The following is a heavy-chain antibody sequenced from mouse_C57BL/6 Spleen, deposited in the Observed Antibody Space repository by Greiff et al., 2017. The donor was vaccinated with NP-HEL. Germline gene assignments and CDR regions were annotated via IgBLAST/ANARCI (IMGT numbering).Heavy chain of an antibody. V-gene: IGHV1-54*01. CDR2: INPGSGGT. Sequence: VQLVESGAELVRPGTSVKVSCKASGYAFTNYLIEWVKQRPGQGLEWIGVINPGSGGTNYNEKFKGKATLTADKSSSTAYMQLSSLTSEDSAVYFCARSRNYVDYFDYWGQGTTLTVSS. CDR1: GYAFTNYL. D-gene: IGHD2-1*01. CDR3: ARSRNYVDYFDY. J-gene: IGHJ2*01.